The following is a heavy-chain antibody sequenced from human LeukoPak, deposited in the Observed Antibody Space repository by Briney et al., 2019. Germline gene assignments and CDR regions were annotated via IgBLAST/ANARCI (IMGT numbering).Heavy chain of an antibody. CDR3: ARATKQRAFNPPDY. D-gene: IGHD3-16*01. Sequence: PSETLSLTCAVSGGSISSGGYSWSWIRQPPGKGLEWIGYIYHSGSTYYNPSLKSRVTISVDRSKNQFSLKLSSVTAADTAVYYCARATKQRAFNPPDYWGQGTLVTVSS. CDR2: IYHSGST. V-gene: IGHV4-30-2*01. CDR1: GGSISSGGYS. J-gene: IGHJ4*02.